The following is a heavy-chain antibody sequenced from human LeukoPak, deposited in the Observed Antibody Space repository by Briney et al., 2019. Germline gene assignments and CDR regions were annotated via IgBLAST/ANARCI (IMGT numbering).Heavy chain of an antibody. V-gene: IGHV3-74*01. CDR2: ISSDGGNT. CDR3: AREWELRGAYYMDV. J-gene: IGHJ6*03. Sequence: PGGSLRLSCAASGFTFSTYWMHWVRQAPGKGLVWVSRISSDGGNTLYAGSVKGRFTISRDNINDTMYLQMDSLRGEDTAVYYCAREWELRGAYYMDVWGKGTTVTVSS. CDR1: GFTFSTYW. D-gene: IGHD1-26*01.